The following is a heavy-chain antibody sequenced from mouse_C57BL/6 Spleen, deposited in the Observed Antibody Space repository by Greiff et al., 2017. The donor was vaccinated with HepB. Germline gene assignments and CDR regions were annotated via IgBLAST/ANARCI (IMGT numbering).Heavy chain of an antibody. Sequence: VQLKESGGGLVKPGGSLKLSCAASGFTFSDYGMHWVRQAPEKGLEWVAYISSGSSTIYYADTVKGRFTISRDNAKNTLFLQMTSLRSEDTAMYYCARKWLLCYAMDYWGQGTSVTVSS. CDR1: GFTFSDYG. CDR2: ISSGSSTI. V-gene: IGHV5-17*01. D-gene: IGHD2-3*01. J-gene: IGHJ4*01. CDR3: ARKWLLCYAMDY.